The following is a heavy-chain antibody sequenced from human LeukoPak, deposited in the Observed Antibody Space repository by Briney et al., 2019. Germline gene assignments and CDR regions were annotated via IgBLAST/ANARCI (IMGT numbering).Heavy chain of an antibody. Sequence: AASVKVSCKASGGTFSSYAISWVRQAPGQGLEWMGGIIPIFGTANYAQKFQGRVTITADESTSTAYMELSSLRSDDTAVYYCARGSFLVGTTVKHFDYWGQGTLVTVSS. CDR2: IIPIFGTA. V-gene: IGHV1-69*13. CDR1: GGTFSSYA. CDR3: ARGSFLVGTTVKHFDY. D-gene: IGHD1-26*01. J-gene: IGHJ4*02.